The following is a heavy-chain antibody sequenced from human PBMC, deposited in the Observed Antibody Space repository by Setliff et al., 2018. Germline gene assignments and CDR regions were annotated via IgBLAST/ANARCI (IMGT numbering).Heavy chain of an antibody. D-gene: IGHD3-10*01. CDR2: MYYSGST. CDR1: GGSISSGSYY. J-gene: IGHJ4*02. Sequence: LSLTCSVSGGSISSGSYYWGWIRQSPGKGPEWIGSMYYSGSTYYNPSLKGRVTLSVDTTKNQFSLKLTSMTAADTAVYFCARHLLVQGTYHFDYWGQGSPVTVSS. V-gene: IGHV4-39*01. CDR3: ARHLLVQGTYHFDY.